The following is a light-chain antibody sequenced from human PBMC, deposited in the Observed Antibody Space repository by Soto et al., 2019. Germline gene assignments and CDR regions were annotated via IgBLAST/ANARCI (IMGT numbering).Light chain of an antibody. CDR3: QQYKSSSWT. CDR2: KAS. CDR1: QSISSW. J-gene: IGKJ1*01. V-gene: IGKV1-5*03. Sequence: DIQMTQSPSTRSASVGDRVTITCRASQSISSWLAWYQQKPGKAHKLLIYKASSLESGVPSRFGGSGSGTEFTLTISSLQPDDFATYYCQQYKSSSWTFGQGTKVEIK.